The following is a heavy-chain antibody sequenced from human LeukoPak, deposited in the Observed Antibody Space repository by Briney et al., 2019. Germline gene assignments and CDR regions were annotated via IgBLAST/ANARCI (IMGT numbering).Heavy chain of an antibody. V-gene: IGHV1-18*01. CDR2: ISAYNGNT. CDR3: ARDPLRSSWSTYYNALDV. D-gene: IGHD6-13*01. CDR1: GYSFTSYA. J-gene: IGHJ6*02. Sequence: GASVKVSCKASGYSFTSYAINWVQQAPGQGLEWMGWISAYNGNTDYAQKLQDRVTMTTDTSTSTAYMELRSLTSDDTAVYYCARDPLRSSWSTYYNALDVWGQGTTVTVSS.